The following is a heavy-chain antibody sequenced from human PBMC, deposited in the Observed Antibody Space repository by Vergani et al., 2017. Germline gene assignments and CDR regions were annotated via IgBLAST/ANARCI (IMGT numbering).Heavy chain of an antibody. J-gene: IGHJ4*02. V-gene: IGHV2-5*01. D-gene: IGHD7-27*01. CDR2: IYWNDDQ. CDR1: GFSLNTRGVS. CDR3: ARSSNWGSTGFDY. Sequence: QITLKESGPTLVKPTQTLTLTCTFSGFSLNTRGVSVAWIRQPPGKALDWLALIYWNDDQHYSPSLNNRLTISKDTSKNQVVLTMTNMDPVDTATYYCARSSNWGSTGFDYWGQGTLVTVSS.